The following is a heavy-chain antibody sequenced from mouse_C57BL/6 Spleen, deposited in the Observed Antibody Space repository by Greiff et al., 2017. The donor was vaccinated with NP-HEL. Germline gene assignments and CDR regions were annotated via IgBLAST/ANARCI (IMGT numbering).Heavy chain of an antibody. CDR1: GFTFTDYY. J-gene: IGHJ4*01. V-gene: IGHV7-3*01. CDR2: IRNKANGYTT. D-gene: IGHD3-1*01. CDR3: ASPSVAYAMDY. Sequence: EVLLLESGAGLVQPGASLSLSCAASGFTFTDYYMSWVRQPPGKALEWLGFIRNKANGYTTEYSASVKGRFTISRDNSQSILYLQMNALRAEDSATYYCASPSVAYAMDYWGQGTSVTVSS.